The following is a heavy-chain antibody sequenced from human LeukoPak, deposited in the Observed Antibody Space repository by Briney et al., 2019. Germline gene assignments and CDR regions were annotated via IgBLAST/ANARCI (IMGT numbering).Heavy chain of an antibody. CDR3: ASPGDFWSGDYYYYMDV. Sequence: ASVKVSCKASGYTFTSYDINWVRQATGQGLEWMGWMNPNSGNTGYAQKFQGRVTITRNTSISTAYMELSSLRSEDTAVYYCASPGDFWSGDYYYYMDVWGKGTTVTVSS. CDR1: GYTFTSYD. J-gene: IGHJ6*03. V-gene: IGHV1-8*03. D-gene: IGHD3-3*01. CDR2: MNPNSGNT.